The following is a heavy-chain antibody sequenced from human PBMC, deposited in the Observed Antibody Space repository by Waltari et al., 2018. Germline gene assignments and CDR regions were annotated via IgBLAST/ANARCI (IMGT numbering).Heavy chain of an antibody. D-gene: IGHD3-10*01. CDR3: AKVEPYYKDAFDI. Sequence: EVQLLESGGGLVQPGGSLRLSCAASKFTFSSYAMSWVRQAPGKGLEWVSDISGSGGSTYYADSVKGRFTISRDNSKNTLYLQMNSLRAEDMAVYYCAKVEPYYKDAFDIWGQGTMVTVSS. CDR1: KFTFSSYA. J-gene: IGHJ3*02. V-gene: IGHV3-23*01. CDR2: ISGSGGST.